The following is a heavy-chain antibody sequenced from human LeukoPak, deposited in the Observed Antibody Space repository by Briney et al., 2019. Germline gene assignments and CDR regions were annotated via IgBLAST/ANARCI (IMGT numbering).Heavy chain of an antibody. J-gene: IGHJ5*02. CDR2: IKQDGSEK. D-gene: IGHD3-22*01. Sequence: GGSLRLSCAASGFTFSSYWMSWVRQAPGKGLEWVANIKQDGSEKYYVDSVRGRFTISRDNAKNSLYLQMNSLRAEDTAVYYCARDKGPESGYYWVPRWFDPWGQGTLVTVSS. V-gene: IGHV3-7*03. CDR1: GFTFSSYW. CDR3: ARDKGPESGYYWVPRWFDP.